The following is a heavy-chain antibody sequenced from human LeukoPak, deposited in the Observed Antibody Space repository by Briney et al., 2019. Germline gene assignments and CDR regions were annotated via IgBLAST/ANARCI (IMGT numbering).Heavy chain of an antibody. V-gene: IGHV3-7*01. J-gene: IGHJ4*02. CDR2: IKKTGSET. D-gene: IGHD2-15*01. CDR1: GHIFSHFW. Sequence: GGSQSLSCRVSGHIFSHFWVRGARRAPGGGGEWGAYIKKTGSETYYVDSVKGRFTITRDNTRNSLFLQMYSLRAEDTAVYFCAREDGYCGGGNCYSYFDSWGQGTLVTVSS. CDR3: AREDGYCGGGNCYSYFDS.